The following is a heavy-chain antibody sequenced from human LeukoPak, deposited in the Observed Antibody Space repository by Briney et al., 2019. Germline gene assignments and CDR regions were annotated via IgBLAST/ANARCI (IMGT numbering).Heavy chain of an antibody. CDR2: ISGSGIST. V-gene: IGHV3-23*01. CDR3: AMASKITLVRGDFDY. J-gene: IGHJ4*02. D-gene: IGHD3-10*01. Sequence: GGSLRLSCAASGFTFNNYALSWVRQAPGKGLEWVSAISGSGISTYYADSVKGRFTISRDNSKNTLYLQTNTLRAEDTAVYYCAMASKITLVRGDFDYWGQGTLVTVSS. CDR1: GFTFNNYA.